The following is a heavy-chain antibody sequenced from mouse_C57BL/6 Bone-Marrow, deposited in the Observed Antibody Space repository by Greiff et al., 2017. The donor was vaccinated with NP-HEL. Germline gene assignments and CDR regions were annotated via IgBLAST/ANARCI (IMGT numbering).Heavy chain of an antibody. D-gene: IGHD2-5*01. Sequence: QVQLQQPGAELVRPGSSVKLSCKASGYTFTSYWMDWVKQRPGQGLEWIGNIYPSDSETHYNQKFKDKATLTVDKSSSTAYMQLSSLTSEDSAVYYCARGDHYYSNYAWFAYWGQGTLVTVSA. CDR3: ARGDHYYSNYAWFAY. V-gene: IGHV1-61*01. J-gene: IGHJ3*01. CDR1: GYTFTSYW. CDR2: IYPSDSET.